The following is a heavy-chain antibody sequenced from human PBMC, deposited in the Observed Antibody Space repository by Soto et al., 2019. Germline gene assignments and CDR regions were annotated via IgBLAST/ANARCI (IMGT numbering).Heavy chain of an antibody. CDR3: ARGRGSYFFQH. CDR1: GGSVSSGSYY. V-gene: IGHV4-61*01. J-gene: IGHJ1*01. D-gene: IGHD1-26*01. Sequence: PSETLSLTCTVSGGSVSSGSYYWSWIRQPPGKGLEWIGYIYYSGSTNYNPSLKSRVTISVDTSKNQFSLKLSSVTAADTAVYYCARGRGSYFFQHWGQGTLVTVSS. CDR2: IYYSGST.